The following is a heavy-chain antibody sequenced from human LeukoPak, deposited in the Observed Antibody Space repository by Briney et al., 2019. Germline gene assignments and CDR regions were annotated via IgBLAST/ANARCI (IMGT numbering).Heavy chain of an antibody. Sequence: GGSLRLSCAASGFTFSSYSMNWVRQAPGKGLEWVSCISSSSSTIYYADSVKGRFTISRDNAKNSLYLQMNSLRAEDTAVYYCARTQDGEIDYWGQGTLVTVSS. CDR1: GFTFSSYS. CDR2: ISSSSSTI. CDR3: ARTQDGEIDY. V-gene: IGHV3-48*01. J-gene: IGHJ4*02.